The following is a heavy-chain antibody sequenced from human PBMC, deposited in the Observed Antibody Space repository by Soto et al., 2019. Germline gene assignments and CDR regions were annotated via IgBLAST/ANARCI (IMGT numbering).Heavy chain of an antibody. CDR3: ARGTIVVAPYYYMDV. V-gene: IGHV1-8*01. CDR1: GYTFTSYD. D-gene: IGHD2-15*01. J-gene: IGHJ6*03. Sequence: ASVKVSCKASGYTFTSYDINWVRQATGQGLEWMGWMNPNSGNTGYAQKFQGRLTMTRDTPMSTAYTELGSLRSDDTAVYFCARGTIVVAPYYYMDVWGNGTTVTVSS. CDR2: MNPNSGNT.